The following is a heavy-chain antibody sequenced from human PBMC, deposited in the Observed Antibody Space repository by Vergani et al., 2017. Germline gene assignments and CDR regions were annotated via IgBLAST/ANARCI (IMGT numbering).Heavy chain of an antibody. V-gene: IGHV1-46*01. CDR3: ARVYYDFNAPLSEPDYVDY. J-gene: IGHJ4*02. CDR1: GYTFTSYY. Sequence: QVQLVQSGAEVKKPGASVKVSCKASGYTFTSYYMHWVRQAPGQGLEWMGIINPSGGSTSYAQKFQGRVTMTRDTSTSTVYMELSSLRSEDTAVYYCARVYYDFNAPLSEPDYVDYWGQGTLVTVSS. D-gene: IGHD3-3*01. CDR2: INPSGGST.